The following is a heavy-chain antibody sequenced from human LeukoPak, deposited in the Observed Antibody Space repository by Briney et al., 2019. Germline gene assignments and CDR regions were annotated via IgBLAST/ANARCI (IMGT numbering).Heavy chain of an antibody. V-gene: IGHV3-7*01. Sequence: GGSLRLSCAASGFTFSSYWMSWVRQAPGTGLEWVANIKQDGSEKYYVDSVKGRFTISRDNSKNTLYLQMNSLRAEDTAMYYCARGVPYDSWSGPHYSDYWGQGTLVTVSS. CDR3: ARGVPYDSWSGPHYSDY. CDR1: GFTFSSYW. J-gene: IGHJ4*02. D-gene: IGHD3-3*01. CDR2: IKQDGSEK.